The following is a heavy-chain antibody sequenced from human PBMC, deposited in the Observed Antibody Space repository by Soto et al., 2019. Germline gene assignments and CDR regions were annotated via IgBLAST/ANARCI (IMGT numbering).Heavy chain of an antibody. J-gene: IGHJ5*02. D-gene: IGHD6-13*01. CDR2: ISYDGSNK. CDR1: GFTFSSYG. CDR3: AKDRTAAGTRWGFDP. V-gene: IGHV3-30*18. Sequence: GGSLRLSCAASGFTFSSYGMHWVRQAPGKGLEWVAVISYDGSNKYYADSVKGRFTISRDNSKNTLYLQMNSLRAEDTAVYYCAKDRTAAGTRWGFDPWGQGTLVTVSS.